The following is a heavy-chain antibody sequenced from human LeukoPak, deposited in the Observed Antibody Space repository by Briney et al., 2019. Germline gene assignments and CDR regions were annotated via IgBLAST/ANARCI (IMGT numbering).Heavy chain of an antibody. V-gene: IGHV3-43*01. CDR3: AKERGSSGYFDY. CDR2: ISWNGINT. D-gene: IGHD6-6*01. Sequence: GGSLRLSCAASGFTFDDYTMHWVRQAPGKGLEWVSLISWNGINTYYADSVKGRFTISRDNSKNSLHLQMNSLRTEDTALYYCAKERGSSGYFDYWGQGTLVTVSS. CDR1: GFTFDDYT. J-gene: IGHJ4*02.